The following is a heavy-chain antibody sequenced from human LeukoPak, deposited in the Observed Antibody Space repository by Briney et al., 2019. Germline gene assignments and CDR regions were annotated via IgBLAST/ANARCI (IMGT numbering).Heavy chain of an antibody. V-gene: IGHV3-30-3*01. CDR1: GFTFSGYA. J-gene: IGHJ4*02. Sequence: GGSLRLSCAASGFTFSGYAMHWVRQAPGKGLEWVALISYDGGSNKYYADSVKGRFIISRDNSKNTLCLQMNSLRAEDTAVYYCAREERGHLVGYWGQGTLVTVSS. D-gene: IGHD6-6*01. CDR3: AREERGHLVGY. CDR2: ISYDGGSNK.